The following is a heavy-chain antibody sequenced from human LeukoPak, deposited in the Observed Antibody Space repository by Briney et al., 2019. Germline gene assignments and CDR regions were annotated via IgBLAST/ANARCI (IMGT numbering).Heavy chain of an antibody. D-gene: IGHD3-22*01. CDR3: ARGPHERSGYPDD. V-gene: IGHV3-21*01. J-gene: IGHJ4*02. CDR1: GFTLSRYS. Sequence: GGSLRLFCAASGFTLSRYSMNWVREARGRGLEGGSSISSSNSYIYYAETVQGRFTISRDNTTNTLYLQMNSLRAEDTAVYYCARGPHERSGYPDDWGQGTLVTVSS. CDR2: ISSSNSYI.